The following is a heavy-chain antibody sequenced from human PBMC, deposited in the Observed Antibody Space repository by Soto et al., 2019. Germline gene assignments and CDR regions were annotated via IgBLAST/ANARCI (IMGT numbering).Heavy chain of an antibody. J-gene: IGHJ4*02. V-gene: IGHV4-34*01. Sequence: QVQLQQWGAGLLKPSETLSLTCAVYGGSFSGYYWRWIRQPPGKGLEWIGEVNHSGGNNYNPSLKSRGTISVDTSKNHCSVKLSSVTAEDTAVYYCARGRIVGGSYCDYWGQGTLVTVSS. CDR1: GGSFSGYY. CDR3: ARGRIVGGSYCDY. CDR2: VNHSGGN. D-gene: IGHD1-26*01.